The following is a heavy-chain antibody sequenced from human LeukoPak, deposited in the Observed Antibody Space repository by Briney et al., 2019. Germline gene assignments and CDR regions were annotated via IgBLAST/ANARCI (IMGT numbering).Heavy chain of an antibody. CDR1: GFTFTSSA. V-gene: IGHV1-58*02. CDR3: AAGGYCSSTSCYTPAFDI. J-gene: IGHJ3*02. D-gene: IGHD2-2*02. CDR2: IVVGSGNT. Sequence: SVKVSCEASGFTFTSSAMQWVRQARGQRLEWIGWIVVGSGNTNYAQKFQERVTITRDMSTSTAYMELSSLRSGDTAVYYCAAGGYCSSTSCYTPAFDIWGQGTMVTVSS.